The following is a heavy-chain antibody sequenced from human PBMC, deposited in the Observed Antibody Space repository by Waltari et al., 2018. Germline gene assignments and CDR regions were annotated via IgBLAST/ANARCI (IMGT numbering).Heavy chain of an antibody. CDR3: ARALVAVAGPFDY. CDR2: ISSSSSYR. CDR1: GFTFSSYS. D-gene: IGHD6-19*01. V-gene: IGHV3-21*01. Sequence: EVQLVESGGGLVKPGGSLRLSCAASGFTFSSYSMNWVRQAPGKGLEWVSSISSSSSYRYYADSVKGRFTISRDNAKNSLYLQMNSLRAEDTAVYYCARALVAVAGPFDYWGQGTLVTVSS. J-gene: IGHJ4*02.